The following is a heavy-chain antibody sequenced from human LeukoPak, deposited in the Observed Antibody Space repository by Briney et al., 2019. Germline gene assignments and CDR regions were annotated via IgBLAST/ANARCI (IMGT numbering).Heavy chain of an antibody. J-gene: IGHJ4*02. V-gene: IGHV3-11*01. Sequence: GFLRLSCAASGFTFSDYYMSWIRQAPGKGLEWVSYISSSGSTIYYADSVQGRFTISRDNAKNSLYLQMNSLRAEDTAVYYCARVSIAAEGYFDYWGQGTLVTVSS. CDR3: ARVSIAAEGYFDY. D-gene: IGHD6-6*01. CDR1: GFTFSDYY. CDR2: ISSSGSTI.